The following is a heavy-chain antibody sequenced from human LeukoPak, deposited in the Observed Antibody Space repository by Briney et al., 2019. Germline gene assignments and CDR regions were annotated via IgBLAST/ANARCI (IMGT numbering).Heavy chain of an antibody. D-gene: IGHD1-26*01. J-gene: IGHJ4*02. Sequence: TSVKVSCKASGGTFSSYAISWVRQAPGQGFEWMGGIIPIFGTANYAQKFQGRVTITADKSTSTAYMELSSLRSEDTAVYYCARSTRVGALYFDYWGQGTLVTVSS. V-gene: IGHV1-69*06. CDR1: GGTFSSYA. CDR2: IIPIFGTA. CDR3: ARSTRVGALYFDY.